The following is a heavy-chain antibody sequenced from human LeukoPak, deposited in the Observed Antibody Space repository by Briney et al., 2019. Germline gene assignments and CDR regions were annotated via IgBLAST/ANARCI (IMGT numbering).Heavy chain of an antibody. D-gene: IGHD2-15*01. Sequence: SETLSLTCTVSGGSISSSNYYWGWIRQPPGKGLEWIGSIYYCGSTYYNTSLKSRVTISVDTSKNQFYLKLSSVTAADTAVYYCASGGSCSALCLGNYWGQGTLVTVSS. CDR3: ASGGSCSALCLGNY. CDR1: GGSISSSNYY. V-gene: IGHV4-39*01. CDR2: IYYCGST. J-gene: IGHJ4*02.